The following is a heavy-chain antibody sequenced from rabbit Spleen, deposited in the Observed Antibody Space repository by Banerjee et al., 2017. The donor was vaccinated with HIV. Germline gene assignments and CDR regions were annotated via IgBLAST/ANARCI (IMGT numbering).Heavy chain of an antibody. CDR1: GLDFSSYYY. CDR3: ARYYVYPAGL. J-gene: IGHJ6*01. Sequence: QEQLVESGGGLVQPEGSLTLTCTASGLDFSSYYYMCWVRQAPGKGLEWIACIDIGSSGSTYYASWAKGRFTISKSSSTTVTLQMTSLTAADTATYFCARYYVYPAGLWGPGTLVTVS. CDR2: IDIGSSGST. V-gene: IGHV1S45*01. D-gene: IGHD7-1*01.